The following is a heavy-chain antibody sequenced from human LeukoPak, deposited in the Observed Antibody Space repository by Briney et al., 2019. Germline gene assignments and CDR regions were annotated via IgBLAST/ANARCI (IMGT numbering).Heavy chain of an antibody. D-gene: IGHD5/OR15-5a*01. CDR3: TRQPTTLDGSKFMSTDH. CDR2: VKEDGSEQ. CDR1: GFTFNSYW. Sequence: GGSLRLSCAASGFTFNSYWMSWVRQAPGKGLEWVASVKEDGSEQYYVDSVRGRFIISRDDAKNSLYLQMSSLRAEDTAVYYCTRQPTTLDGSKFMSTDHWGQGTLVTVSS. V-gene: IGHV3-7*01. J-gene: IGHJ4*02.